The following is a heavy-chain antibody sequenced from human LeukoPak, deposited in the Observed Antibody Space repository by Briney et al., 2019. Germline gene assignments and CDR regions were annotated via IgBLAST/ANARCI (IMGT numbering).Heavy chain of an antibody. CDR1: GGSISTYY. J-gene: IGHJ4*02. Sequence: SETLSLTCSVSGGSISTYYWSWIRQPPGRGLEWIGYIYYSGSTNHNPSLKSRVTISVDTSKNQFSLKLSSMTAADTAVYYCARGALLWFGDRMEYYFDYWGQGTLLTVSS. V-gene: IGHV4-59*01. CDR2: IYYSGST. CDR3: ARGALLWFGDRMEYYFDY. D-gene: IGHD3-10*01.